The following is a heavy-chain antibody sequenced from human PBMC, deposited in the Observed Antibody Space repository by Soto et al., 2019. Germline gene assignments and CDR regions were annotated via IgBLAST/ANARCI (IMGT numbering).Heavy chain of an antibody. J-gene: IGHJ6*02. CDR1: GFTFSSYA. CDR2: ISYDGSNK. Sequence: VQLVESGGGVVQPGRSLRLSCAASGFTFSSYAMHWVRQAPGKGLEWVAVISYDGSNKYYADSVKGRFTISRDNSKNTLYLQMNSLRAEDTAVYYCARDGYYDFWSGYYRPYYYYYYGMDVWGQGTTVTVSS. CDR3: ARDGYYDFWSGYYRPYYYYYYGMDV. D-gene: IGHD3-3*01. V-gene: IGHV3-30-3*01.